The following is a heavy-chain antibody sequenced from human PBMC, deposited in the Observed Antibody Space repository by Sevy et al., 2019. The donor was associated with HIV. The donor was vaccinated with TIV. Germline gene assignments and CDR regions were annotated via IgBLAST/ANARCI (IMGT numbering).Heavy chain of an antibody. J-gene: IGHJ6*02. Sequence: GGSLRLSCAASGFTFSSYSMNWVRQAPGKGLEWVSSISSSSSYIYYADSVKGRFTISRDNAKNSLYLQMNSLRAEDTAVYYCARDLATNHNGYYYYCMDVWGQGTTVTVSS. V-gene: IGHV3-21*01. CDR1: GFTFSSYS. D-gene: IGHD5-12*01. CDR3: ARDLATNHNGYYYYCMDV. CDR2: ISSSSSYI.